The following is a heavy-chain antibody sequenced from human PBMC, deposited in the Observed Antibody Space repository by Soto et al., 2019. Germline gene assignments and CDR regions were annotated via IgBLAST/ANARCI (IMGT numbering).Heavy chain of an antibody. J-gene: IGHJ4*02. Sequence: QITLKESGPTLVKPTQTLTLTCTFSGFSLSTSGVRVGWIRQPPGKALEWLALIYWDDDKRYSPSLKSRLTITKDTSKNQVVLTMTNMDPVDTATYYFAHRAGGGLVFDYWGQGTLVTVSS. V-gene: IGHV2-5*02. D-gene: IGHD6-19*01. CDR2: IYWDDDK. CDR1: GFSLSTSGVR. CDR3: AHRAGGGLVFDY.